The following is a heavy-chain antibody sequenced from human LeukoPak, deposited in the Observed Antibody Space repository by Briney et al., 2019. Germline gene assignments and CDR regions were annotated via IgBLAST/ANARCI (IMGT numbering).Heavy chain of an antibody. J-gene: IGHJ4*02. CDR2: IKQDETEK. V-gene: IGHV3-7*03. CDR1: GFTFSSSW. Sequence: GGSLRLSCVGSGFTFSSSWMGWVRQAPGKGLEWVANIKQDETEKYYADSVKGRFTVSRDNAKNSLYLQMNSLRTEDTALYYCAKGLRFLEWLSPQDCWGQGTLVTVSS. CDR3: AKGLRFLEWLSPQDC. D-gene: IGHD3-3*01.